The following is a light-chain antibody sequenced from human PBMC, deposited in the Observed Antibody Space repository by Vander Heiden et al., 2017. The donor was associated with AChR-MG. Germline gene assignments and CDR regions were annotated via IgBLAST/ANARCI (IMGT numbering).Light chain of an antibody. CDR2: AAS. V-gene: IGKV1-9*01. CDR3: QQLKSYPPFT. J-gene: IGKJ3*01. CDR1: QGISSY. Sequence: DIQLTQSPSFLSASVGDRVTITCRASQGISSYLAWYQQKPGKAPKLLIYAASTLQSGVPSRFSGSGYGTEFTLTISSLQPEDFATYYCQQLKSYPPFTFGHRTKVDIK.